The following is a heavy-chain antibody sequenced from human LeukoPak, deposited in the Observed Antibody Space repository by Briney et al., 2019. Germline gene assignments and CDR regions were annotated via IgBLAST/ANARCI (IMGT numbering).Heavy chain of an antibody. J-gene: IGHJ4*02. V-gene: IGHV1-69*06. CDR3: ARVMVAATHPDY. Sequence: ASVKVSCKASGGTFSSYAISWVRQAPGQGLEWMGGIIPIFGTANYAQKFQGRVTITADKSTSTAYMELSSLRSEDTAVYYCARVMVAATHPDYWGQGTLVTVSS. CDR1: GGTFSSYA. D-gene: IGHD2-15*01. CDR2: IIPIFGTA.